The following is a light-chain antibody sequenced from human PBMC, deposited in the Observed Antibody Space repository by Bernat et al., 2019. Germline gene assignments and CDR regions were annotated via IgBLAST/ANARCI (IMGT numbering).Light chain of an antibody. V-gene: IGLV10-54*04. CDR3: SAWDRSLSAWV. CDR2: RNN. Sequence: QAGLTQPPSVSKGLRQTATLTCTGNSNNVGYEGAAWLQQHQGHPPKLLFDRNNNRPSGISERFSASGSGSTASLTITGLQPEDEADYYCSAWDRSLSAWVFGGGTKLTVL. CDR1: SNNVGYEG. J-gene: IGLJ3*02.